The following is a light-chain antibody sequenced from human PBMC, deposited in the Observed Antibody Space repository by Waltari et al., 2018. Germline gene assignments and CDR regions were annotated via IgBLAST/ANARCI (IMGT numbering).Light chain of an antibody. J-gene: IGKJ1*01. Sequence: DVVMTQSPLSLPVTLGQPASISCRSSQSLVHSDGNTYLTWFPQRPGQSPRRLIYEVPDRFGGSGSGTDFTLKISRVEAEDIGVYYCMQGTHWPTFGQGTKVEIK. V-gene: IGKV2-30*02. CDR3: MQGTHWPT. CDR1: QSLVHSDGNTY.